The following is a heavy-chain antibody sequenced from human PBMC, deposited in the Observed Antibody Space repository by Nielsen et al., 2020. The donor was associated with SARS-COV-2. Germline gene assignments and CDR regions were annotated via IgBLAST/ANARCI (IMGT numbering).Heavy chain of an antibody. CDR1: GYSFTSYW. CDR2: IDPSDSYT. J-gene: IGHJ6*02. Sequence: GESLKISCQGSGYSFTSYWISWVRQMPGKGLEWMGRIDPSDSYTNYSPSFQGHVTISADKSISTAYLQLSSLKASDTAMYYCARQRLPLAAAGTNYYYGMDVWGQGTTVTVSS. V-gene: IGHV5-10-1*01. CDR3: ARQRLPLAAAGTNYYYGMDV. D-gene: IGHD6-13*01.